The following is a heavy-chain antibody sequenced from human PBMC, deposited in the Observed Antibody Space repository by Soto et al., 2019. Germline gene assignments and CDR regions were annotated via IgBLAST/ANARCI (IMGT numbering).Heavy chain of an antibody. CDR1: GGSISSGGYY. V-gene: IGHV4-31*03. J-gene: IGHJ4*02. Sequence: QVQLQESGPGLVKPSQTLSLPCTVSGGSISSGGYYWTWIRQYPGKGLEWIGYIYYSGSTFYNPYITSRVSISVDTSKNQVSLNLSSVTAADTAVYYCARGLSVTLFDYWGQGTLVTVSS. CDR3: ARGLSVTLFDY. D-gene: IGHD4-17*01. CDR2: IYYSGST.